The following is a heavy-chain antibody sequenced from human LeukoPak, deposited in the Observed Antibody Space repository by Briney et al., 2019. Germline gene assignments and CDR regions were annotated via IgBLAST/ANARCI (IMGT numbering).Heavy chain of an antibody. J-gene: IGHJ4*02. Sequence: ASVKVSCKASGYAFTSYYMHWVRQAPGQGLEWMGLINPTGGSTGYAQKFQGRVTMTRDMSTSTDYMELSSLRSEDTAVYYCARRGGNRQLDKYDYWGQGTLVTVSS. D-gene: IGHD3-16*01. CDR3: ARRGGNRQLDKYDY. V-gene: IGHV1-46*01. CDR2: INPTGGST. CDR1: GYAFTSYY.